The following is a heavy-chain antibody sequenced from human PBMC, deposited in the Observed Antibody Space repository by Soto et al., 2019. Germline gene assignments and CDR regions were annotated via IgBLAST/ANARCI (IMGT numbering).Heavy chain of an antibody. CDR1: GFTFSNAW. D-gene: IGHD1-26*01. CDR3: AELSS. V-gene: IGHV3-7*03. CDR2: INKDGSEK. Sequence: GGSLRLSCAASGFTFSNAWMSWVRQAPGKGLEWVANINKDGSEKYYVDSVKGRFAISRDNAKNSLYLQMNSLRAEDTAMYYCAELSSWGQGTLVTVSS. J-gene: IGHJ5*02.